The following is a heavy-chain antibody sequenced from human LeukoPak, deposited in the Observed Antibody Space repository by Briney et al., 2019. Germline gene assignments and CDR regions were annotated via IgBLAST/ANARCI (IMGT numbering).Heavy chain of an antibody. J-gene: IGHJ3*02. Sequence: GGSLRLSCAASGFSFSSYEMNWVRQAPGKGLEWVAYISISGTTIYYADSVKGRFTISRDNAKNSLYLQMSTQRAEDTAVYYCARDGRRGRNYAASFDIWGQGTMVTVSS. CDR2: ISISGTTI. D-gene: IGHD1-7*01. CDR1: GFSFSSYE. V-gene: IGHV3-48*03. CDR3: ARDGRRGRNYAASFDI.